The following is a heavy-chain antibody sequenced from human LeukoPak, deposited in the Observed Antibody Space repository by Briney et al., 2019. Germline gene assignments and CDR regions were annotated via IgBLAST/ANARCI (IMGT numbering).Heavy chain of an antibody. CDR3: AREGSDYGDYRYNWFDH. Sequence: SETLSLTCAVYGGSFSSYYWSWIRQPPGKGLEWIGYIYYSGSTNYNPSLRSRVTISVDTSKNQFSLKLSSVTAADTAVYYCAREGSDYGDYRYNWFDHWGQGTLVTVSS. D-gene: IGHD4-17*01. CDR2: IYYSGST. J-gene: IGHJ5*02. CDR1: GGSFSSYY. V-gene: IGHV4-59*01.